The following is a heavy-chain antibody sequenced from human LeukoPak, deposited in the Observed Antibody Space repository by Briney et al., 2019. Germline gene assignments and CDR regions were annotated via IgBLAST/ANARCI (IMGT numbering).Heavy chain of an antibody. Sequence: GGSLRLSCAASGFTFSSYAMSWVRQAPGKGLEWVSAISGSGGSTYYADSVKGRFTISRDNSKNTLYLQMNSLRAEDTAVYYCAKARIIQPTPNWFDPWGQGTLVTVSS. J-gene: IGHJ5*02. V-gene: IGHV3-23*01. CDR2: ISGSGGST. CDR1: GFTFSSYA. D-gene: IGHD2-2*01. CDR3: AKARIIQPTPNWFDP.